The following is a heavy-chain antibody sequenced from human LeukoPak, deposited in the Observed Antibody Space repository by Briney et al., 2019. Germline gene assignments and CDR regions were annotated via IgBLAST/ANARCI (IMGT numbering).Heavy chain of an antibody. CDR3: ARDRSNIAASDGWFDP. CDR2: IDWNGDET. D-gene: IGHD6-13*01. J-gene: IGHJ5*02. CDR1: GFTIDDYG. Sequence: PGGSLRLSCAVSGFTIDDYGMSWVRQAPGKGLQWVSGIDWNGDETGYADSVKGRFTISRDNAKNSLYLQMNSLRAEDTAVYYCARDRSNIAASDGWFDPWGQGTLVTVSS. V-gene: IGHV3-20*04.